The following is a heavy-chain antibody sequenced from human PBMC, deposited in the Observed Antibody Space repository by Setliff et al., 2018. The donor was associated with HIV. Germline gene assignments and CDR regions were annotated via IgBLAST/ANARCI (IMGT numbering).Heavy chain of an antibody. V-gene: IGHV4-30-2*01. CDR2: IFHSENT. CDR3: ARDRGGGYNNLDY. Sequence: PSETLSLTCAVSGGSISSGDYSWSWIRQPPGKGLEWVGYIFHSENTYYNPSLKSRVTISVDRSKNQFSLKLTSVTAADTAVYYCARDRGGGYNNLDYWGQGTLVTVSS. J-gene: IGHJ4*02. CDR1: GGSISSGDYS. D-gene: IGHD5-12*01.